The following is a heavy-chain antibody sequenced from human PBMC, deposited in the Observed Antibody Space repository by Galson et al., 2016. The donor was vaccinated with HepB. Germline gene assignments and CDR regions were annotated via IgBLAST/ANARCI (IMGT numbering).Heavy chain of an antibody. J-gene: IGHJ5*02. CDR2: ISVYNGNT. V-gene: IGHV1-18*04. D-gene: IGHD6-13*01. CDR1: GYTFTSYG. CDR3: ARVQWQQRVPTEMRNWFDP. Sequence: SVKVSCKASGYTFTSYGITWVRQAPGQGLEWMGWISVYNGNTKYAQKLQGRVTMTTDTSTSTAYMDLRSLRSDDTAVYYCARVQWQQRVPTEMRNWFDPWGQGTLVTVSS.